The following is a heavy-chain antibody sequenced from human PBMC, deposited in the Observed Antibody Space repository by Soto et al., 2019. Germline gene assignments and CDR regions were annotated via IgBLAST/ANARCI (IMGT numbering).Heavy chain of an antibody. J-gene: IGHJ4*02. V-gene: IGHV4-30-2*05. CDR3: ARGDSTVSSVFDY. CDR2: ILQNGDT. D-gene: IGHD4-17*01. CDR1: GGPLSAGGYY. Sequence: TLSLTCPVSGGPLSAGGYYWSWIRQAPGKGLEWIGYILQNGDTSYNPPLKSRVTIPTDTSKRQFSLKLTSVTAADTAVYYCARGDSTVSSVFDYWGQGLLVTVYS.